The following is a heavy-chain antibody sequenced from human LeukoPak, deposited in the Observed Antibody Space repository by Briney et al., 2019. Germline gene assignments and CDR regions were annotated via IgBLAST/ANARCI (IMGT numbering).Heavy chain of an antibody. Sequence: GESLKISCRGSGYSFTSYWIAWVRQMPGRGLEWMGIIYPGDSDTRYSPSFQGLVTFSADKSISTAYLQWSSLKASDTAMYYCGRHQHSGSYGAFDIWGQGTMVTVSS. J-gene: IGHJ3*02. CDR2: IYPGDSDT. D-gene: IGHD1-26*01. V-gene: IGHV5-51*01. CDR1: GYSFTSYW. CDR3: GRHQHSGSYGAFDI.